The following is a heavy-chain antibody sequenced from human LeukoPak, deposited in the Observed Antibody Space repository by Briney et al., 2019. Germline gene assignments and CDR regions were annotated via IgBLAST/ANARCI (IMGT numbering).Heavy chain of an antibody. J-gene: IGHJ3*02. D-gene: IGHD1-26*01. CDR3: AREAAGETQGGGFDI. Sequence: GGSLRLSCAGSGFTFSDYYIIWIRQAPGKGLEWVSYISSSGNNIDYADSAKGRFTVSRGNAKNSLYLRMKSLRPEDTAVYYCAREAAGETQGGGFDIWGQGTTVTVSS. CDR1: GFTFSDYY. V-gene: IGHV3-11*04. CDR2: ISSSGNNI.